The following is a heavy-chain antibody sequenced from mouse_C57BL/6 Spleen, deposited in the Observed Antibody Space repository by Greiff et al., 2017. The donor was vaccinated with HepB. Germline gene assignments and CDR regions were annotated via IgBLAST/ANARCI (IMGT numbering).Heavy chain of an antibody. V-gene: IGHV5-17*01. CDR2: ISSGSSTI. J-gene: IGHJ2*01. Sequence: EVKVVESGGGLVKPGWSLKLSCAASGFTFSDYGMHWVRQAPEKGLEWVAYISSGSSTIYYADTVKGRVTISRDNAKNTLFLQMTRLSSEDTAMYYCARERYFDYWGQGTTLTVSS. CDR3: ARERYFDY. CDR1: GFTFSDYG.